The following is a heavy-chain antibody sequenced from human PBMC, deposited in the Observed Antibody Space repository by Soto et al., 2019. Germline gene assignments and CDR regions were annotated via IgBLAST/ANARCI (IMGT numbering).Heavy chain of an antibody. CDR1: GGTFSSYA. D-gene: IGHD2-15*01. Sequence: QVQLVQSGAEVKKPGSSVKVSCKASGGTFSSYAISWVRQSPGQGLEWMGGIIPIFGTANYAQKVQGRVTSTADEATNTAYVELSGLRSEATAVYYCARGAVVAATHDAFDIWGQGTMVTVSS. CDR3: ARGAVVAATHDAFDI. V-gene: IGHV1-69*01. CDR2: IIPIFGTA. J-gene: IGHJ3*02.